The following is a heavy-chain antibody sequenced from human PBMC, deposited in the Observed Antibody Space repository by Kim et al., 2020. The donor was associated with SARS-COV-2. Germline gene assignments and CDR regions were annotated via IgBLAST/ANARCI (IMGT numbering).Heavy chain of an antibody. CDR2: IIPIFGTA. D-gene: IGHD3-9*01. CDR1: GGTFSSYA. Sequence: SVKVSCKASGGTFSSYAISWVRQAPGQGLEWMGGIIPIFGTANYAQKFQGRVTITADESTSTAYMELSSLRSEDTAVYYCARGDLGGGLRYFDWSLAPYYGMDVWGQGTTVTVSS. CDR3: ARGDLGGGLRYFDWSLAPYYGMDV. J-gene: IGHJ6*02. V-gene: IGHV1-69*13.